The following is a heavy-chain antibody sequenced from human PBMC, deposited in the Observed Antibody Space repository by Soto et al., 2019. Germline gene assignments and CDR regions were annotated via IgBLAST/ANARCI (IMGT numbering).Heavy chain of an antibody. CDR2: INHSGST. CDR1: GGSFSGYY. D-gene: IGHD6-19*01. J-gene: IGHJ6*03. V-gene: IGHV4-34*01. CDR3: ARRILSIAVAGTYYYYYMDV. Sequence: TETLXLTFAVYGGSFSGYYWSWIRQPPGKGLEWIGEINHSGSTNYNPSLKSRVTISVDTSKNQFSLKLSSVTAADTAVYYCARRILSIAVAGTYYYYYMDVWGKGTTVTVSS.